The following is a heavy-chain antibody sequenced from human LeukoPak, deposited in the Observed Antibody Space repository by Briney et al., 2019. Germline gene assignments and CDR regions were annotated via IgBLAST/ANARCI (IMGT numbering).Heavy chain of an antibody. CDR3: ARVFSNYYGMDV. CDR1: GFTFSSYD. J-gene: IGHJ6*02. V-gene: IGHV3-13*01. Sequence: PGGSLRLSCAASGFTFSSYDMHWVRQATGKGLEWVSAIGTAGDTYYPGSVKGRFTISRENAKNSLYLQMNSLRAGDTAVYYCARVFSNYYGMDVWGQGTTVTVSS. CDR2: IGTAGDT.